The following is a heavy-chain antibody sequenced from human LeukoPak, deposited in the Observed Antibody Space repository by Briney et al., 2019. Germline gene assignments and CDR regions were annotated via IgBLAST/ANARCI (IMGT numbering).Heavy chain of an antibody. J-gene: IGHJ4*02. Sequence: GGSLRLSCAASGFTFSSYGMHWVRQAPGKGLEWVAVISYDGSNKYYADSVKGRFTISRDNSKNTLYLQMNSLRAEDTAVYYCARGTMIASGDHQGENPTDYWGQGTLVTVSS. CDR1: GFTFSSYG. D-gene: IGHD3-22*01. V-gene: IGHV3-30*19. CDR2: ISYDGSNK. CDR3: ARGTMIASGDHQGENPTDY.